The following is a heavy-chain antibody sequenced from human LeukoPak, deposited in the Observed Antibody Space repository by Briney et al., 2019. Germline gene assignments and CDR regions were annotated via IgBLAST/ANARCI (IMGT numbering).Heavy chain of an antibody. D-gene: IGHD1-26*01. CDR3: ASGSYLWGGMDV. J-gene: IGHJ6*02. Sequence: GASVKVSCKASGVTFSSYAISWVRQAPGQGLEWMGRIIPILGIANYAQQFQGRVTITADKSTSTAYMELSSLRSEDTAVYYCASGSYLWGGMDVWGQGTTVTVSS. CDR1: GVTFSSYA. CDR2: IIPILGIA. V-gene: IGHV1-69*04.